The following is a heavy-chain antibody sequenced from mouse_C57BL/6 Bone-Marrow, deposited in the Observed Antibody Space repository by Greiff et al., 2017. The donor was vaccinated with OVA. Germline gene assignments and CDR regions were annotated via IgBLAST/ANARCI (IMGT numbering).Heavy chain of an antibody. CDR3: AGWEFAY. J-gene: IGHJ3*01. V-gene: IGHV1-50*01. CDR2: IDPSDGYT. D-gene: IGHD4-1*01. CDR1: GYTFTSYW. Sequence: VQLQQPGPELVKPGASVKLSCKASGYTFTSYWIQWVKQRHGQGLEWIGEIDPSDGYTNYNKKFKGKATLTVDKSSSTANMQLSSLTSEDSAVYDWAGWEFAYWGQGTLVTVSA.